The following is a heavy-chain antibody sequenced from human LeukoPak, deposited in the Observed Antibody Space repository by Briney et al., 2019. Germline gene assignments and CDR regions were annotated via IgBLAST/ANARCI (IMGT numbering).Heavy chain of an antibody. D-gene: IGHD3-22*01. CDR1: GYTFTSHF. CDR2: INPRGGST. CDR3: ARVKSYYYDTSDKDAFDI. Sequence: ASVKVSCKASGYTFTSHFMHWVRQAPGQGLEWIGIINPRGGSTSYTQKFQGRVTMTRDTSTSTVYMELSSLRSEDTAVYYCARVKSYYYDTSDKDAFDIRGQGTMVTVSS. J-gene: IGHJ3*02. V-gene: IGHV1-46*01.